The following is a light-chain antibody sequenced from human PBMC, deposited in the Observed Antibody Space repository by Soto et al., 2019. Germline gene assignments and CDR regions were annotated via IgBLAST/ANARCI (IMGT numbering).Light chain of an antibody. J-gene: IGKJ1*01. CDR1: LSISTW. CDR3: QQHNGYSERM. V-gene: IGKV1-5*01. Sequence: DIQITQSPSTLSSSAGDRVTITCRASLSISTWLAWYQQKPGKAPKLLIYGASSLASGVPSRFSGSGSGTEFTLTISSLQPDDFAVYYCQQHNGYSERMFGQGTKVDIK. CDR2: GAS.